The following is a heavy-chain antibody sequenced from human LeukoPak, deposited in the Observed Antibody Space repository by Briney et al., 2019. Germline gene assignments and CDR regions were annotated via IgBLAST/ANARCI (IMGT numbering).Heavy chain of an antibody. Sequence: SGTLSLTCTVSGDSINSLDLWSWVRQPPGKGLEWIGEMYLSGTTHSNPSVKSRVTISIDKSKNRFFLNLSSVTAADTAVYYCAGLVGRYSSGLYYYYFDYWGQGTLVTVSS. CDR1: GDSINSLDL. J-gene: IGHJ4*02. D-gene: IGHD3-22*01. V-gene: IGHV4-4*02. CDR3: AGLVGRYSSGLYYYYFDY. CDR2: MYLSGTT.